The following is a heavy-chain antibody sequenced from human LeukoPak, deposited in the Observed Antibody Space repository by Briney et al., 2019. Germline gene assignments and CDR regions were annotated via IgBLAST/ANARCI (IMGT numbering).Heavy chain of an antibody. CDR3: ARGGGYNYGTFDY. CDR2: IYPADSNI. D-gene: IGHD5-18*01. CDR1: GYPFTTSW. J-gene: IGHJ4*02. Sequence: GESLKISCKGSGYPFTTSWIAWVRQMPGKGLEWMGIIYPADSNIRYSPSFQGQVTISADKSIGTAYLQWSRLEASDTAMYYCARGGGYNYGTFDYWGQGTLVTVSS. V-gene: IGHV5-51*01.